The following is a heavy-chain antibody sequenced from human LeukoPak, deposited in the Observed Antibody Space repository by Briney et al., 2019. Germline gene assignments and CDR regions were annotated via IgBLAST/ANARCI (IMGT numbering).Heavy chain of an antibody. CDR1: GGSISSYY. CDR3: ARLSLEKGAHDY. J-gene: IGHJ4*02. D-gene: IGHD5-24*01. V-gene: IGHV4-59*08. Sequence: PSETLSLTCTVSGGSISSYYWSWIRQPPGKGLEWIGYIYYSGSTNYNPSLKSRVTLSVDTSKNQFSLKLSSVTAADTAVYYCARLSLEKGAHDYWGQGTLVTVSS. CDR2: IYYSGST.